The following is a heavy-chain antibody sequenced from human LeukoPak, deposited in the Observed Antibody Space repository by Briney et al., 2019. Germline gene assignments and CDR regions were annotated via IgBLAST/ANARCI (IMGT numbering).Heavy chain of an antibody. D-gene: IGHD1-26*01. CDR2: ISTSSSYI. V-gene: IGHV3-21*01. J-gene: IGHJ3*02. CDR3: ARESQYSGSSWGDDAFDI. CDR1: GFTFSSYD. Sequence: GGSLRLSCAASGFTFSSYDMNWVRQAPGKGLEWVSSISTSSSYIYYADSVKGRFTISRDNAKNTLYLQMNSLRAEDTAVYYCARESQYSGSSWGDDAFDIWGQGTMVTVSS.